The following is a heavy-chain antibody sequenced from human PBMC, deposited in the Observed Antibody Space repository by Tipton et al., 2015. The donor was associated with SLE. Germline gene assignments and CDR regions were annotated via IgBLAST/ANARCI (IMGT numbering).Heavy chain of an antibody. CDR1: GITFSSYG. D-gene: IGHD3-16*01. J-gene: IGHJ3*02. CDR3: AREEAIMNAFDI. V-gene: IGHV3-33*01. CDR2: IWYDGSDK. Sequence: SLRLSCAASGITFSSYGMHWVRQAPGKGLEWVAVIWYDGSDKYYADSVRGRFTISRDNSKNTLYLQMNRLRAEDTAVYYCAREEAIMNAFDIWGQGTMVTVSS.